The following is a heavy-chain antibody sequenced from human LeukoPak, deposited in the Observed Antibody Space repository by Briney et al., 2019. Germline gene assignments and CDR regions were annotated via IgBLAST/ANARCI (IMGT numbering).Heavy chain of an antibody. CDR1: GYTFTSYG. J-gene: IGHJ4*02. CDR3: ARDPKPRTYYYDSSGYLVY. V-gene: IGHV1-18*01. Sequence: GASVKVSCKASGYTFTSYGISWVRQAPGQGLEWMGCISAYNGNTNYAQKLQGRVTMTTDTSTSTAYMELRSLRSDDTAVYYCARDPKPRTYYYDSSGYLVYWGQGTLVTVSS. CDR2: ISAYNGNT. D-gene: IGHD3-22*01.